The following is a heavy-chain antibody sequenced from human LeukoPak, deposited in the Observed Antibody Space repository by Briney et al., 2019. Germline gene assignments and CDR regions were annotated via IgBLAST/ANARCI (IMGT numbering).Heavy chain of an antibody. V-gene: IGHV3-48*03. CDR1: GFTFNSYE. Sequence: PGGSLRLSCAASGFTFNSYEMNWVRQAPGKGLEWVSYISSSGSTIYYADSVKGRFTISRDNAKNSLYLQMNSLRAEDTAVYYCAAANLGYCSGGSCLWGQGTLVTVSS. CDR3: AAANLGYCSGGSCL. D-gene: IGHD2-15*01. J-gene: IGHJ4*02. CDR2: ISSSGSTI.